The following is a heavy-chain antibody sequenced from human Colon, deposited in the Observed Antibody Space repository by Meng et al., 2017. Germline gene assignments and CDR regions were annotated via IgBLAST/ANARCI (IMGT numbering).Heavy chain of an antibody. CDR3: GRDQGRQLINH. CDR1: GDSISSDSW. J-gene: IGHJ4*02. D-gene: IGHD1-1*01. V-gene: IGHV4-4*02. CDR2: VYHRGDT. Sequence: QQQEEGPRPVNPSGTPSLTCAVSGDSISSDSWWSWVRQPPGQGLEWIGEVYHRGDTNYNPSLKSRVVISVDRSKNQFSLNLSSVTAADTAVYYCGRDQGRQLINHWGQGTLVTVSS.